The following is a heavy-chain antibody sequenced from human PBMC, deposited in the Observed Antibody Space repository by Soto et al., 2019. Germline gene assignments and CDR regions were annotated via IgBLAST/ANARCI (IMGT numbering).Heavy chain of an antibody. CDR1: GGSISSGGYY. CDR2: INHSGST. CDR3: ARGYVVVPAAMPSWFDP. D-gene: IGHD2-2*01. V-gene: IGHV4-31*03. Sequence: PSETLSLTCTVSGGSISSGGYYWSWIRQHPGKGLVWIGYINHSGSTNYNPSLKSRVTISVDTSKNQFSLKLSSVTAADTAVYYCARGYVVVPAAMPSWFDPWGQGTLVTVSS. J-gene: IGHJ5*02.